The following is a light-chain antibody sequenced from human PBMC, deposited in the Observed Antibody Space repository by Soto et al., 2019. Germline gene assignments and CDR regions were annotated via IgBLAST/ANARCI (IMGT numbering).Light chain of an antibody. CDR2: GAS. CDR3: QQSFSTLLIT. J-gene: IGKJ5*01. Sequence: DIQMTQSPSSLSASIGDGVSITCRASHNINTYLNWYQQKPGKAPKLLISGASNLQAGVSSRFSGSGSGTDFTLTISSLQPEDFATYCCQQSFSTLLITFGQGTRLEI. CDR1: HNINTY. V-gene: IGKV1-39*01.